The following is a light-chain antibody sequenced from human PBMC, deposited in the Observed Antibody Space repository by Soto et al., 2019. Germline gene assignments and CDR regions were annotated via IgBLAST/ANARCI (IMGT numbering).Light chain of an antibody. V-gene: IGLV2-14*01. J-gene: IGLJ1*01. CDR1: SSDVGGYNY. CDR2: EVS. Sequence: QSALTQPASVSGSPGQSITISCTGTSSDVGGYNYVSWYQQHPGRAPKLMIYEVSNRPSGVSDRFSGSKSGNTASLTIYGLQAEDEADYYSSSYTSASTLVFGTGTKLTVL. CDR3: SSYTSASTLV.